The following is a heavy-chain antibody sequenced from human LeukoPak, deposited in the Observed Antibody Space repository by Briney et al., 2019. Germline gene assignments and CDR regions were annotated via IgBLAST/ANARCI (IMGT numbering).Heavy chain of an antibody. CDR2: ISYDGSNK. V-gene: IGHV3-30-3*01. Sequence: PGRSLRLSCAASGFTFSSYAMHWVRQAPGKGLEWVEVISYDGSNKYYADSVKGRFTISRDNSKNTLYLQMNSLRAEDTAVYYCAKDGQLGGSSWFTLYFDYWGQGTLVTVSS. J-gene: IGHJ4*02. CDR3: AKDGQLGGSSWFTLYFDY. D-gene: IGHD6-13*01. CDR1: GFTFSSYA.